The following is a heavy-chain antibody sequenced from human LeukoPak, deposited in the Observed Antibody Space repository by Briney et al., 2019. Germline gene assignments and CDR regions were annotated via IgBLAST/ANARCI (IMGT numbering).Heavy chain of an antibody. CDR1: GGSVSSGDYY. CDR3: ARGNYYDSSGYYSRVGFFDY. J-gene: IGHJ4*02. Sequence: SETLSLTCTVSGGSVSSGDYYWSWIRQPPGKGLEWIAYIYYGRRTNYNPSLKSRVTISVDTSKNQFSLKLSSVTAADTAVYYCARGNYYDSSGYYSRVGFFDYWGQGTLVTVSS. V-gene: IGHV4-61*08. CDR2: IYYGRRT. D-gene: IGHD3-22*01.